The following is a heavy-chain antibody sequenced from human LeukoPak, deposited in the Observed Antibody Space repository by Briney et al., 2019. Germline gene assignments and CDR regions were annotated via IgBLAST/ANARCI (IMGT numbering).Heavy chain of an antibody. CDR3: AKDATAVPGTVYMDV. CDR2: IKQDGSEK. V-gene: IGHV3-7*01. J-gene: IGHJ6*03. D-gene: IGHD6-13*01. CDR1: GFTFSSYW. Sequence: GGSLRLSCAASGFTFSSYWMSWVRQAPGKGLEWVANIKQDGSEKYYVDSVKGRFTISRDNAKNSLYLQMTGLRAEDTALYYCAKDATAVPGTVYMDVWGKGTTVTISS.